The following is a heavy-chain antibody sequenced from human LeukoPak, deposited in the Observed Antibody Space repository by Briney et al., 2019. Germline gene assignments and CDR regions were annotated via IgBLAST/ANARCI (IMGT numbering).Heavy chain of an antibody. CDR1: GGSISSYY. Sequence: SETLSLTCTVSGGSISSYYWSWIRQSPGKGLECIGYIHYTGSTNYNPSLKSRVTISVETSKNQFSLNLSSVTAADTAVYYCARVRPGDYYDSSGYWGWFDPWGQGTLVTVSS. D-gene: IGHD3-22*01. CDR3: ARVRPGDYYDSSGYWGWFDP. V-gene: IGHV4-59*08. J-gene: IGHJ5*02. CDR2: IHYTGST.